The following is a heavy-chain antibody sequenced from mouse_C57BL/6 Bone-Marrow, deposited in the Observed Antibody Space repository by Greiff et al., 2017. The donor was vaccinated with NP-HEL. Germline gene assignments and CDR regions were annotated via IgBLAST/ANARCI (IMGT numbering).Heavy chain of an antibody. D-gene: IGHD2-12*01. J-gene: IGHJ2*01. Sequence: VQLQQSGAELVRPGASVKLSCTASGFIIKDDYMHWVKQRPEQGLEWIGWIDPENGATEYASKFQGKATITADTSSNTAYLQLSSLTSEDTAVYYCTTRPYVGYYFDYWGQGTTLTVSS. CDR2: IDPENGAT. CDR1: GFIIKDDY. V-gene: IGHV14-4*01. CDR3: TTRPYVGYYFDY.